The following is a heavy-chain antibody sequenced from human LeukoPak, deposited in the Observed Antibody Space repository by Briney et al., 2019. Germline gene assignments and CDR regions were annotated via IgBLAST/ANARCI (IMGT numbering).Heavy chain of an antibody. CDR2: ISSSSSTI. V-gene: IGHV3-48*04. D-gene: IGHD1-26*01. CDR3: ARDRGVSYSAIDY. J-gene: IGHJ4*02. Sequence: GGSLRLSCAASGFTFSSYSMNWVRQAPGKGLEWVSFISSSSSTIYYADSVKGRFTISRDNAKNSLYLQMNSLRAEDTAVYYCARDRGVSYSAIDYWGQGTLVTVSS. CDR1: GFTFSSYS.